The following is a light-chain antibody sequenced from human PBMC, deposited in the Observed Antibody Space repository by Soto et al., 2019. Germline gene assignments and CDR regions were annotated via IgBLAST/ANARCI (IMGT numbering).Light chain of an antibody. CDR3: QQSYSTPPYS. CDR1: QYINNY. Sequence: DTQMTQSPSSLSTSVGDRVTITCRASQYINNYLNWYQQKPGKAPKLLIFAAYNLQSGVPSRFSGSGSGTDFTLTISSLQPEDFATYYCQQSYSTPPYSFGMGTKLDMK. J-gene: IGKJ2*01. V-gene: IGKV1-39*01. CDR2: AAY.